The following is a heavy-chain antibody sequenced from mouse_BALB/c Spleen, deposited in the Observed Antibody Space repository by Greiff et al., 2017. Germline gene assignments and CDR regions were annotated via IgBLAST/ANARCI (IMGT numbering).Heavy chain of an antibody. CDR1: GFTFSSYA. CDR2: ISSGGST. CDR3: AREGITTVGAKAMDY. J-gene: IGHJ4*01. V-gene: IGHV5-6-5*01. Sequence: EVQLVESGGGLVKPGGSLKLSCAASGFTFSSYAMSWVRQTPEKRLEWVASISSGGSTYYPDSVKGRFTISRDNARNILYLQMSSLRSEDTAMYYCAREGITTVGAKAMDYWGQGTSVTVSS. D-gene: IGHD1-1*01.